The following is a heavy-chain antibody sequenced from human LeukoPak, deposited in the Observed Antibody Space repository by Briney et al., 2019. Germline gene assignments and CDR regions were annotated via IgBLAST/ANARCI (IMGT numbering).Heavy chain of an antibody. CDR1: GFTFSSYS. CDR3: ARDWSSSSWYSDY. J-gene: IGHJ4*02. Sequence: GGSLRLSCAASGFTFSSYSMNWVRQAPGKGLEWVSSISSSSSYIYYADSVKGRFTISRDNAKNSLYLQMNSLRAEDTAVYYCARDWSSSSWYSDYRGQGTLVTVSS. D-gene: IGHD6-13*01. CDR2: ISSSSSYI. V-gene: IGHV3-21*01.